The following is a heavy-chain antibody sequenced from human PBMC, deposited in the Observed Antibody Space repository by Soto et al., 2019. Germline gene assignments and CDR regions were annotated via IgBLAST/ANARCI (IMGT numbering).Heavy chain of an antibody. Sequence: GGSLRLSCAASGFTFNDYAFHWVRQAPGKGLEWVSGISWNSGAIGYADSVKGRFTVSRDNAKNSLYLQMNSLRAEDTALYYCAKDETRFGEYQYLGYWGRGTLVTVSS. CDR2: ISWNSGAI. V-gene: IGHV3-9*01. CDR1: GFTFNDYA. CDR3: AKDETRFGEYQYLGY. D-gene: IGHD3-10*01. J-gene: IGHJ4*01.